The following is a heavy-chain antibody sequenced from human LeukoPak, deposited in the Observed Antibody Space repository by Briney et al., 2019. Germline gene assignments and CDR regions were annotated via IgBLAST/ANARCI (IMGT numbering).Heavy chain of an antibody. Sequence: GGSLRLSCAASGFTFSSYGMHWVRQAPGKGLEWVAFIRYDGSNKYYADSVKGRFTISRDNSKNTLYLQMNSLRAEDTAVYYCAREVRGVIKDAFDIWGQGTMVTVSS. CDR2: IRYDGSNK. J-gene: IGHJ3*02. CDR1: GFTFSSYG. D-gene: IGHD3-10*01. V-gene: IGHV3-30*02. CDR3: AREVRGVIKDAFDI.